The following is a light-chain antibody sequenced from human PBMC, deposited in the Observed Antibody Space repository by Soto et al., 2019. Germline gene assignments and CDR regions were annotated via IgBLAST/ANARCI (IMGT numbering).Light chain of an antibody. CDR1: SSDVGGYNY. J-gene: IGLJ1*01. CDR2: DVS. Sequence: QSALTQPASVSGSPGQSITISCTGTSSDVGGYNYVSWYQQHPGKAPKLMIYDVSNRPSVVSNRFSGFKSGNTASLTISGLHAEDEADYYCSSYTTSSTYVFGTGTKLTVL. CDR3: SSYTTSSTYV. V-gene: IGLV2-14*03.